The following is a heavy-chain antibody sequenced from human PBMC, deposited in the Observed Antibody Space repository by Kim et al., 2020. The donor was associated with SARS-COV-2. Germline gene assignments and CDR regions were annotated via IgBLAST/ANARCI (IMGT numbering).Heavy chain of an antibody. CDR2: ISYSGGDI. CDR1: GFTFSDYY. V-gene: IGHV3-11*01. J-gene: IGHJ4*02. D-gene: IGHD6-13*01. Sequence: GSLRLSCAASGFTFSDYYMGWVRQAPGKGLECVSYISYSGGDIYYADSVKGRFTISRDIARSSLYLQMDSLRPEDTAVYFCAKDILAAGLFFDFWGQGTLVTVSS. CDR3: AKDILAAGLFFDF.